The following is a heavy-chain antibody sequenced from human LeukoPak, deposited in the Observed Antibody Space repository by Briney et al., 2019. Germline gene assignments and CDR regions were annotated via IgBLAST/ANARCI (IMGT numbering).Heavy chain of an antibody. CDR1: GYTFTGYY. V-gene: IGHV1-2*02. Sequence: RASVKVSCKASGYTFTGYYMRWVRQAPGQGLEWMGWIIPNSGGTNYAQKFQGRVTMTRDTSISTAYMELSRLRSDDTAVYYCARGNIVVVPAAPADWGQGTLVTVSS. J-gene: IGHJ4*02. CDR3: ARGNIVVVPAAPAD. D-gene: IGHD2-2*01. CDR2: IIPNSGGT.